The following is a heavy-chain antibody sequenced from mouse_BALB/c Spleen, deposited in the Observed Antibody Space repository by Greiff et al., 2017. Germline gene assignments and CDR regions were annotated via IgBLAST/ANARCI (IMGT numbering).Heavy chain of an antibody. V-gene: IGHV3-2*02. Sequence: EVMLVESGPGLVKPSQSLSLTCTVTGYSITSDYAWNWIRQFPGNKLEWMGYISYSGSTSYNPSLKSRISITRDTSKNQFFLQLNSVTTEDTATYYCASYYDYDYYAMDYWGQGTSVTVSS. J-gene: IGHJ4*01. CDR1: GYSITSDYA. CDR3: ASYYDYDYYAMDY. CDR2: ISYSGST. D-gene: IGHD2-4*01.